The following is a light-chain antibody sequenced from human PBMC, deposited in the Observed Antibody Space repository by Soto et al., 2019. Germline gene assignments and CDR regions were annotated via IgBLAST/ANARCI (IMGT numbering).Light chain of an antibody. Sequence: QSVLTQPPSASGTPGQTVTISCSGSRSNIGSNTLNWYQQLPGTAPQLLISTSNHRPSGVRDRFSASKTGTSASLAISGLQSDDEADYYCAAWDDSRNVVVFGGGTKLTVL. V-gene: IGLV1-44*01. CDR2: TSN. CDR3: AAWDDSRNVVV. CDR1: RSNIGSNT. J-gene: IGLJ2*01.